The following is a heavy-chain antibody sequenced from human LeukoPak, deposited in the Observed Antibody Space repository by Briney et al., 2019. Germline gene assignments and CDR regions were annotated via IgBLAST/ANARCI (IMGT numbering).Heavy chain of an antibody. Sequence: GESLKISCKGSGYSFTSYWIGWVRQMPGKGLEWMGIIYPGDSDTRYSPSFQGQVTISADKSISTAYLQWSSLKASDTAMYYCATHSFDTQGSSHGAFDIWGQGTMVTVSS. D-gene: IGHD3-22*01. CDR3: ATHSFDTQGSSHGAFDI. J-gene: IGHJ3*02. CDR2: IYPGDSDT. CDR1: GYSFTSYW. V-gene: IGHV5-51*01.